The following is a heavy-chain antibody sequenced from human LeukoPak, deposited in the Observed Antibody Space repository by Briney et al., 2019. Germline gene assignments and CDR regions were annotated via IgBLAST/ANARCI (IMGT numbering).Heavy chain of an antibody. Sequence: SETMSLTSTPYGGSISSYYWSWNRQPPGKGLEWIGYIYTSGSTNYNPSLKSRVTISVDTSKNQFSLKRSAVPAADTPVYYGARHGLRNVQLERQYYFDYWGQETLVTVSS. J-gene: IGHJ4*02. CDR3: ARHGLRNVQLERQYYFDY. CDR1: GGSISSYY. D-gene: IGHD1-1*01. V-gene: IGHV4-4*09. CDR2: IYTSGST.